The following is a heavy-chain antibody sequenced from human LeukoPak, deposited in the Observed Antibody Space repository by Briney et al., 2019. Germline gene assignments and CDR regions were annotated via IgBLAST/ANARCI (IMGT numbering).Heavy chain of an antibody. D-gene: IGHD3-22*01. V-gene: IGHV3-21*01. CDR2: ISSSSSYI. CDR1: GFTFSSYS. CDR3: ARDVPIYDSSGYYGY. J-gene: IGHJ4*02. Sequence: PGGSLRLSCAASGFTFSSYSMNWVRQAPGKGLEWVSSISSSSSYIYYADSVKGRFTISRDNAKNSLYLQMNSLRAEDTAVYYCARDVPIYDSSGYYGYWGQGTLVTVSS.